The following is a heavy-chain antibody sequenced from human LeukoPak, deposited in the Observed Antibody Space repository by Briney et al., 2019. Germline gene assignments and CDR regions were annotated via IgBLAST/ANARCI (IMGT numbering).Heavy chain of an antibody. D-gene: IGHD5-12*01. J-gene: IGHJ4*02. CDR2: IRLRDGGT. Sequence: ASVTVSCKASGFTYNTYYLYWMRQAPGQGLEWMGWIRLRDGGTIYAQRFQDRFIMTTDPSTNTASMELRSLTSDDTAVYFCARADWVGSGHAGFYSDYWSQGTLVTVSS. V-gene: IGHV1-2*02. CDR3: ARADWVGSGHAGFYSDY. CDR1: GFTYNTYY.